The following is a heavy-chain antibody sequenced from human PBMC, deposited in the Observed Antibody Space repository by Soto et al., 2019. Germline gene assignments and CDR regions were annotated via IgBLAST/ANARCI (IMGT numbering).Heavy chain of an antibody. CDR3: ARGGGVYSYYGMDV. CDR1: GFTFSSYG. V-gene: IGHV3-33*01. Sequence: QVQLVESGGGVVQPGRSLRLSCAASGFTFSSYGMHWVRQAPGKGLEWVAVIWYDGSNKYYADSVKGRFTISRDNSKNTLYLQMNSLRAEDTAVYYCARGGGVYSYYGMDVWGQGTTVTVSS. J-gene: IGHJ6*02. CDR2: IWYDGSNK. D-gene: IGHD3-16*01.